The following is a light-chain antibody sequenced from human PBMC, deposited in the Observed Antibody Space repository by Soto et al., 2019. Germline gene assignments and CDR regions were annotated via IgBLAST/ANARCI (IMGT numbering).Light chain of an antibody. CDR3: ISYTDRQSYL. J-gene: IGLJ1*01. Sequence: QCSLAQPASVSGSRGQSITIACSGTSSDIGSYNHVAWYQQFPGKSPKLMIYAVSDRPPGVSDRFSGSKSGITASLTISGLQTEDEADYYCISYTDRQSYLFGTGTKVTVL. V-gene: IGLV2-14*03. CDR2: AVS. CDR1: SSDIGSYNH.